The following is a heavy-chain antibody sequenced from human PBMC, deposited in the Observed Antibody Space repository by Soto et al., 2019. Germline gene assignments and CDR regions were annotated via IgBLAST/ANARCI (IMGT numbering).Heavy chain of an antibody. CDR3: ARERVDCSGGSCYAVNNWFDP. D-gene: IGHD2-15*01. CDR1: GYTFTSYY. CDR2: INPSGGST. Sequence: ASVKVSCKASGYTFTSYYMHWVRQAPGQGLEWMGIINPSGGSTSYAQKFQGRVTMTRDTSTSTVYMELSSLRSEDTAVYYCARERVDCSGGSCYAVNNWFDPWGQGTLVTSPQ. V-gene: IGHV1-46*03. J-gene: IGHJ5*02.